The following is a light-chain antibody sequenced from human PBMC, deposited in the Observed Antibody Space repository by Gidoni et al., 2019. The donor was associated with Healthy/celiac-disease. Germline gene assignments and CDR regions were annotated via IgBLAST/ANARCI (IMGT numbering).Light chain of an antibody. Sequence: XIVLTXXPATLSLSPGERATLSCRASQSVSSYLAWYQQKPGQAPRLLIYDASNRATGLPARXXXSGXXTDFXLTIXXXEPXXFAXXXCQXXXNXXXTFXGGTKVEIK. V-gene: IGKV3-11*01. CDR1: QSVSSY. J-gene: IGKJ4*01. CDR2: DAS. CDR3: QXXXNXXXT.